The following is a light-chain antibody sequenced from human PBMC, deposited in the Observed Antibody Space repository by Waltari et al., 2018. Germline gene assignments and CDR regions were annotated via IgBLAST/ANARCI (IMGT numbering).Light chain of an antibody. CDR3: QQSYSTPWT. CDR2: LSS. CDR1: QNISPY. J-gene: IGKJ1*01. V-gene: IGKV1-39*01. Sequence: DIQITHSPSSLSASVGDRVTITCRASQNISPYLNWYQQKPGKAPKFLIYLSSTLQNEVPSRFSGSGSGTDFTLTISSLQPEDIATYFCQQSYSTPWTFGLGTKVEI.